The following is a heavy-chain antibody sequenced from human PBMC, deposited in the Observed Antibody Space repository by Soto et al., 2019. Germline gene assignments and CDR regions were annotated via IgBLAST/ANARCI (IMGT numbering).Heavy chain of an antibody. D-gene: IGHD3-10*01. CDR2: ISWNSGTI. Sequence: GGSLRLSCAASGFSFDDYAMHWVRQAPGKGLEWVSGISWNSGTIAYADSVKGRFTISRDNAKNSLYLQMNSLRAEDTALYYCAKERVSFGSDYFDYWGQGTLVTVSS. CDR3: AKERVSFGSDYFDY. V-gene: IGHV3-9*01. CDR1: GFSFDDYA. J-gene: IGHJ4*02.